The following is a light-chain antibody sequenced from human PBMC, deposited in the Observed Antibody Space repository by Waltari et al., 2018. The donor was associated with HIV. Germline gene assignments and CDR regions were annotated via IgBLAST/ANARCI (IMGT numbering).Light chain of an antibody. J-gene: IGLJ2*01. V-gene: IGLV2-8*01. Sequence: QSALAQPPSPSGSPGPSVPLPRPGTRSYVGGFNHFSWYQQHPGKAPKLMIYEVTKRPSGVPDRFSGSKSGNTASLTVSGLQAEDEADYYCSSYAGTNNLLFGGGTKLTVL. CDR2: EVT. CDR1: RSYVGGFNH. CDR3: SSYAGTNNLL.